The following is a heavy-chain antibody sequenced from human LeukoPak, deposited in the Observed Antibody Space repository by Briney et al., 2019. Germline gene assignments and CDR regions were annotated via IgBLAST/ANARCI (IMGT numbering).Heavy chain of an antibody. CDR2: ISWNSGSI. Sequence: GGSLRLSCAASGFTFDGYAMHWIRQAPGKGLEWVSGISWNSGSIGYADSVKGRFTISRDNAKNSLYLQMNSLRAEDTALYYCAKEHKVSAAFDYWGQGTLVTVSS. J-gene: IGHJ4*02. CDR3: AKEHKVSAAFDY. CDR1: GFTFDGYA. V-gene: IGHV3-9*01.